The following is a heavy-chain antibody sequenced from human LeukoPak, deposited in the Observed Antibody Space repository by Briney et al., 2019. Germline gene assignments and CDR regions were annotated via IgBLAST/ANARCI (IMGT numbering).Heavy chain of an antibody. Sequence: GRSLRLSCAASGFTFSTYAIHWVRQPPGKGLEWVAVISYDGSTKYYAESVKGRFTISRDNSKDTLYLQMNSLRAEDTAVYYCARDTGVVVVAAYYFDYWGQGTLVTVSS. CDR1: GFTFSTYA. D-gene: IGHD2-15*01. V-gene: IGHV3-30-3*01. CDR2: ISYDGSTK. J-gene: IGHJ4*02. CDR3: ARDTGVVVVAAYYFDY.